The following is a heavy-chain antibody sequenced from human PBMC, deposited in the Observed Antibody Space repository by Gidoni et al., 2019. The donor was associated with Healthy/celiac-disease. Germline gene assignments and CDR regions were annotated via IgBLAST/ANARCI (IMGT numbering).Heavy chain of an antibody. CDR2: IYYSGST. V-gene: IGHV4-59*01. J-gene: IGHJ5*02. D-gene: IGHD3-3*01. CDR1: GGSISSYY. CDR3: ARAGPDYDFWSGYYMGSDRRWFDP. Sequence: QVQLQESGPGLVKPSETLSLTCTVSGGSISSYYWSWIRQPPGKGLEWIGYIYYSGSTNYNPSLKSRVTISVDTSKNQFSLKLSSVTAADTAVYYCARAGPDYDFWSGYYMGSDRRWFDPWGQGTLVTVSS.